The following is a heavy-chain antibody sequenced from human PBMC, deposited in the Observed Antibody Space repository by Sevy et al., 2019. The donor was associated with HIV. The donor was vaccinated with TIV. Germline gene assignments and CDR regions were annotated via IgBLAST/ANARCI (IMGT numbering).Heavy chain of an antibody. CDR3: ARGDDILTGRRRRVLYWFDP. Sequence: ASVKVSCKASGYTFTSYAMNWVRQAPGQGLEWMGWINTNTGNPTYAQGFTGRFVFSLDTSVSTAYLQISSLKAEDTAVYYCARGDDILTGRRRRVLYWFDPWGQGTPVTVSS. J-gene: IGHJ5*02. CDR2: INTNTGNP. CDR1: GYTFTSYA. V-gene: IGHV7-4-1*02. D-gene: IGHD3-9*01.